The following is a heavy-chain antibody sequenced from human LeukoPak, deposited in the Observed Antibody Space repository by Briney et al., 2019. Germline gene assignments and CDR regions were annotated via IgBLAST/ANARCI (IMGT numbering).Heavy chain of an antibody. CDR3: ARHPNSNWDY. D-gene: IGHD6-13*01. Sequence: ASVKVSCKASGYTFRSYDIDWVRQATGQGLEWMGWMNPNSGNTGYAQKFQGRVTMTRDTSISTAYMELSSLRSEDTAVYYCARHPNSNWDYWGQGTLVTVSS. J-gene: IGHJ4*02. CDR2: MNPNSGNT. V-gene: IGHV1-8*01. CDR1: GYTFRSYD.